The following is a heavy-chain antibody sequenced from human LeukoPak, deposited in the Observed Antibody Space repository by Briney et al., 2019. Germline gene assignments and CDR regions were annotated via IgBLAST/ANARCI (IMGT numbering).Heavy chain of an antibody. Sequence: PGGSLRLSCAASGFTVSGNYMGWVRQAPGKGLEWVSVIYSGGGTYYADSVKGRFTISRDNSKNTLYLQLNSLRAEDTAVYYCARFSSSWNDNWGQGTLVTVST. V-gene: IGHV3-53*01. D-gene: IGHD1-1*01. CDR1: GFTVSGNY. CDR3: ARFSSSWNDN. J-gene: IGHJ4*02. CDR2: IYSGGGT.